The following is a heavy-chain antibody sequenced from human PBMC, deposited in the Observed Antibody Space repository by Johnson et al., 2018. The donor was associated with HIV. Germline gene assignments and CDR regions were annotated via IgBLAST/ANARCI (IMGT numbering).Heavy chain of an antibody. V-gene: IGHV3-30*02. CDR1: GFTFSNAW. CDR2: IRYDGSNK. Sequence: VQLVESGGGLVQPGGSLRLSCAASGFTFSNAWMSWVRQAPGKGLEWVAFIRYDGSNKYYADSVKGRFTISRDNSKNTLYLQMNSLRAEDTAVYYCAKDRLHSSWELLVDAFDFWGQGPMVTVSS. D-gene: IGHD1-26*01. J-gene: IGHJ3*01. CDR3: AKDRLHSSWELLVDAFDF.